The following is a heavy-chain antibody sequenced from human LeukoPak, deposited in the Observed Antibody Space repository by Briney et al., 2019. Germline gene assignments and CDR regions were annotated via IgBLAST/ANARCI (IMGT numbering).Heavy chain of an antibody. CDR3: ARTYTTSWYEGDY. CDR1: GYTFTSYA. Sequence: AASVKVSCKASGYTFTSYAMNWVRQAPGQGLEWMGWINPNSGGTNYAQNFQGRVTMTRDTSISTAYMELSRLRSDDTAMYYCARTYTTSWYEGDYWGQGTLVTVSS. CDR2: INPNSGGT. V-gene: IGHV1-2*02. D-gene: IGHD6-13*01. J-gene: IGHJ4*02.